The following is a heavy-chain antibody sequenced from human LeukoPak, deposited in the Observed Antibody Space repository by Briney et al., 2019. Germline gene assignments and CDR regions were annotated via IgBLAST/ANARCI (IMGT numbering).Heavy chain of an antibody. V-gene: IGHV3-30*02. CDR3: AKAHTASVSRGYLDY. CDR2: IHYDGSKN. Sequence: GGSLRLSCAASGFTFITYGMHRVRQVPGMGLEWLAFIHYDGSKNYYADSVKGRFTISRDNSKNTLYLQMSSLRPEDTAVYYCAKAHTASVSRGYLDYWGQGTLVTVSS. J-gene: IGHJ4*03. CDR1: GFTFITYG. D-gene: IGHD3-16*01.